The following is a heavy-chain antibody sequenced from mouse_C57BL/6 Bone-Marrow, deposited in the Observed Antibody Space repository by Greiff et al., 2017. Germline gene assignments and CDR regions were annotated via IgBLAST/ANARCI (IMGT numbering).Heavy chain of an antibody. CDR3: AKKNYSPLAY. J-gene: IGHJ3*01. V-gene: IGHV2-5*01. D-gene: IGHD2-1*01. Sequence: VQLQQSGPGLVQPSQSLSITCTVSGFSLTSYGVHWVRQSPGKGLEWLGVIWSGGSTDYTAALMSRLSITKVNSTSQVFVKLNSLQAYYTAIYYCAKKNYSPLAYWGQGTLVTVSA. CDR2: IWSGGST. CDR1: GFSLTSYG.